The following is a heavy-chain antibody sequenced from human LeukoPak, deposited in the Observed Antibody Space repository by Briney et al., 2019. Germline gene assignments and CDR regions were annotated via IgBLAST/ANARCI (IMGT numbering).Heavy chain of an antibody. V-gene: IGHV1-46*01. CDR1: GYTFTTYY. CDR2: INPSGFTT. CDR3: ARDLKGYSDSSGYLPLGY. J-gene: IGHJ4*02. D-gene: IGHD3-22*01. Sequence: AASVKVSCKASGYTFTTYYIHWVRQAPGQGLEWMGMINPSGFTTTYAQKFQGRVAITRDMSTSTVYMQLSSLRSGDTAVYYCARDLKGYSDSSGYLPLGYWGQGTLVTVSS.